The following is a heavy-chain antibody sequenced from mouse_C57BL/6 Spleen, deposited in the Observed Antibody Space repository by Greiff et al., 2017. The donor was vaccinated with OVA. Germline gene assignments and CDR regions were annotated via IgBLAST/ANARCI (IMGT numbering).Heavy chain of an antibody. D-gene: IGHD3-3*01. CDR3: DRHAGRGDWYCDV. J-gene: IGHJ1*03. CDR2: IWRDGST. CDR1: GFSLTSYG. Sequence: QVQLQQSGPGLVAPSPSLSITCTVSGFSLTSYGVHWVRQPPGQGLAWLVVIWRDGSTTYNSALKSRLSIRTDNSKSQVFLKMNSLQTDETAMYDCDRHAGRGDWYCDVWGTGTTVTVSS. V-gene: IGHV2-6-1*01.